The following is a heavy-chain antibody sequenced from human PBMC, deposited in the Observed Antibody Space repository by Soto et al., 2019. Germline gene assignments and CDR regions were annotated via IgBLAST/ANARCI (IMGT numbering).Heavy chain of an antibody. D-gene: IGHD6-13*01. CDR1: GFSLSTSGVG. J-gene: IGHJ4*02. V-gene: IGHV2-5*02. CDR3: VHRYSRPYYFDY. CDR2: IYWDDDK. Sequence: QITLKESGPPLVKPTQTLTLTCTFSGFSLSTSGVGVGWIRQPPGKALEWLALIYWDDDKRYSPSLKSRLTITKDTSKNQVVLTMTNMDPVDTATYYCVHRYSRPYYFDYWGQGILVTVSS.